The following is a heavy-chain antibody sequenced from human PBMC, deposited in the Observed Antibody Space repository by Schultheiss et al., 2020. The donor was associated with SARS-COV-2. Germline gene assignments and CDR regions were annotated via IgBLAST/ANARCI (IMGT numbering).Heavy chain of an antibody. J-gene: IGHJ6*02. V-gene: IGHV4-38-2*01. D-gene: IGHD5-12*01. CDR3: ASDLRATRSYYGMDV. CDR1: GYSISSGYY. CDR2: IYYSGST. Sequence: SETLSLTCAVSGYSISSGYYWGWIRQPPGKGLEWIGYIYYSGSTNYNPSLKSRVTISVDTSKNQFSLKLSSVTAADTAVYYCASDLRATRSYYGMDVWGQGTTVTVSS.